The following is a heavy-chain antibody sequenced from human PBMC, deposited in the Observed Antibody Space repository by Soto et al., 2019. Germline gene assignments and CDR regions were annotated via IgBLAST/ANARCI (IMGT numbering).Heavy chain of an antibody. V-gene: IGHV3-23*01. Sequence: EVQLLESGGTLVQVGGSLRLSCVASGFSFSNYAVTWVRQAPGKGLEWVSAISGSGAGTYYADSVKGRFTISRDNSKNTVHLQMNSLRVEDTAGYHCAKRIMNESNCDGNAMDGWGQGTTVIVS. J-gene: IGHJ6*02. CDR3: AKRIMNESNCDGNAMDG. D-gene: IGHD3-16*01. CDR1: GFSFSNYA. CDR2: ISGSGAGT.